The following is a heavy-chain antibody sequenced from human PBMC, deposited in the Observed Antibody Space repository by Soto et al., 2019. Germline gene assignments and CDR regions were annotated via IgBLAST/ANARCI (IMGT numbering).Heavy chain of an antibody. CDR1: GYTFTRYT. D-gene: IGHD2-15*01. V-gene: IGHV1-3*01. CDR3: ARGIATGQLDP. CDR2: INPDNGNT. J-gene: IGHJ5*02. Sequence: ASVKVSCKASGYTFTRYTMNWVRQAPGQRLEWMGWINPDNGNTKSSQKFQDRVIITRDTSASTAYMDLSSLRSEDTPVYYCARGIATGQLDPWGQRTLVTVSS.